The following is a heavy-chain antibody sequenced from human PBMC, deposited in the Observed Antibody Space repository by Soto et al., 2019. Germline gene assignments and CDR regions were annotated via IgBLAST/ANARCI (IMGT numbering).Heavy chain of an antibody. CDR2: ISYDGSNK. V-gene: IGHV3-30-3*01. J-gene: IGHJ6*02. Sequence: QVQLVESGGGVVQPGRSLRLSCAASGFTFSSYAMHWVRQAPGKGLEWVAVISYDGSNKYYADSVKGRFTISRDNSKNTLYLQMNSLRAEDTAVYYCARDLGRGGNYYYGMDVWGQGTTVTVSS. CDR3: ARDLGRGGNYYYGMDV. D-gene: IGHD3-10*01. CDR1: GFTFSSYA.